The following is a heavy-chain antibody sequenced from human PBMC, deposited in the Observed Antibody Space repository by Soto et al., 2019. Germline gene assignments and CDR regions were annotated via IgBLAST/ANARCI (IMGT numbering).Heavy chain of an antibody. CDR2: IYYSGNT. CDR3: ASLRAVPAAILGYHYYYGMDV. Sequence: SETLSLTCTVSGGSISRSSNYWGWIRQPPGKGLEWIGIIYYSGNTYYNPSLKSRVTISVDTSKNQFSLKLSSVTAADTVVYYCASLRAVPAAILGYHYYYGMDVWGQGPTVT. V-gene: IGHV4-39*01. J-gene: IGHJ6*02. D-gene: IGHD2-2*01. CDR1: GGSISRSSNY.